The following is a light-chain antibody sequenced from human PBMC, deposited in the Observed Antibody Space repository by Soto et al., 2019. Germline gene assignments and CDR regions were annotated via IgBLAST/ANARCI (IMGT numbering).Light chain of an antibody. CDR2: AAS. J-gene: IGKJ4*01. CDR3: QKYTNVPA. V-gene: IGKV1-27*01. Sequence: DIQMTQSPSSLSASVGDRVTITCLASQGISNYLAWYQQIPGKVPKLLISAASTLQSGVPSRFSGSGSGTEFTLTISSLQPEDVATYYCQKYTNVPAFGGGTKVEIK. CDR1: QGISNY.